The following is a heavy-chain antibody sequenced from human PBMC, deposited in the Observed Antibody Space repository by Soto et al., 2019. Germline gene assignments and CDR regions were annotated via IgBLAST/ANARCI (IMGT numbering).Heavy chain of an antibody. D-gene: IGHD3-9*01. CDR2: MHTGENEK. CDR1: GFTFRYYG. Sequence: QVQLVESGGGVVQPGGSLRLSCAASGFTFRYYGFHWVPQAPGKGLEWLAVMHTGENEKYYVDSVKGRFTVSRDDSRNMVYLEMSGLRAEDTAEYFCARDADTTGHYSHFDLWGRGALVAVS. V-gene: IGHV3-33*08. J-gene: IGHJ4*02. CDR3: ARDADTTGHYSHFDL.